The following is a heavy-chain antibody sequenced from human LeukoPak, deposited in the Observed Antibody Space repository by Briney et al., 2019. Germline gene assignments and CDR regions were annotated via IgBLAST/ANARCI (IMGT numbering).Heavy chain of an antibody. D-gene: IGHD3-10*01. CDR3: ARRRSGFGKQRDYFDY. V-gene: IGHV4-34*01. J-gene: IGHJ4*02. Sequence: QVQLQQWGAGLLKPSETLSLTCAVYGGSFSGYYWSWIRQPPGKGLEWIGEINHSGSTNFNPSLKSRVTISVDTSKNQFSLKLSSVTAADTAVYYCARRRSGFGKQRDYFDYWGQGTLVTVSS. CDR2: INHSGST. CDR1: GGSFSGYY.